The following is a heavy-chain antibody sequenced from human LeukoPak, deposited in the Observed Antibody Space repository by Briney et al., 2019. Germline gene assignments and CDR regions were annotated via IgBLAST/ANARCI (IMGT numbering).Heavy chain of an antibody. Sequence: PGGSLRLSCAASGFTLSSYSINWVRQAPGKGLEWVSSISSTSSYIYYADSVKGRFTISRDNAKNSLYLQMNSLRAEDTAVYYCARDTHSSGWLDYWGQGTLVTVSS. CDR3: ARDTHSSGWLDY. CDR1: GFTLSSYS. J-gene: IGHJ4*02. V-gene: IGHV3-21*01. D-gene: IGHD6-19*01. CDR2: ISSTSSYI.